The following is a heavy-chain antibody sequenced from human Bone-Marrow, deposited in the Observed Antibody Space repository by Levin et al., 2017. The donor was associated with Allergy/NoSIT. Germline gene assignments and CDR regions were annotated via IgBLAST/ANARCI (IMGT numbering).Heavy chain of an antibody. CDR1: GFTFSSYA. CDR2: ISGSGGRT. V-gene: IGHV3-23*01. Sequence: SGGSLRLSCAASGFTFSSYAMSWVRQAPGKGLEWVSAISGSGGRTYYVDSVRGRFTISRDNSKNTLYLQMNSLRAEDTAVYYCAKEYCSSISCYPYHHHGMDVWGQGTTVTVSS. D-gene: IGHD2-2*01. CDR3: AKEYCSSISCYPYHHHGMDV. J-gene: IGHJ6*02.